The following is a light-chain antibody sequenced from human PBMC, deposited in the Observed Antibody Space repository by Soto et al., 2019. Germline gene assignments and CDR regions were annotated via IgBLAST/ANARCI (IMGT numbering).Light chain of an antibody. CDR3: QQYHAYPYT. J-gene: IGKJ2*01. CDR2: DAS. CDR1: QSIVRW. V-gene: IGKV1-5*01. Sequence: DIQMTQSPSTLSAFVGDRVTITCRASQSIVRWLAWYVLRPGKAPELLIHDASSLESGVPSRFSGSGSETEFTLTISSLQPDDSAIYYCQQYHAYPYTFGQGTKLGIK.